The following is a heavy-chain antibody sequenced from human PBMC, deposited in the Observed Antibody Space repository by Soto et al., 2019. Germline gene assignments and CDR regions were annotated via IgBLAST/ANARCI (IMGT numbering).Heavy chain of an antibody. V-gene: IGHV3-23*01. Sequence: GGSLRLSCAASGFTFSSYAMSWVRQAPGKGLEWVSAISGSGGSTYYADSVKGRFTISRDNSKNTLYLQMNSLRAEDTVVYYCAKTENYYGSCYDYWGQGTLVTVSS. CDR1: GFTFSSYA. CDR2: ISGSGGST. CDR3: AKTENYYGSCYDY. D-gene: IGHD3-10*01. J-gene: IGHJ4*02.